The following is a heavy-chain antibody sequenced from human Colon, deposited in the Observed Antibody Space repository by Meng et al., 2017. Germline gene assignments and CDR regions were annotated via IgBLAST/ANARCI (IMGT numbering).Heavy chain of an antibody. CDR2: INPSGGST. J-gene: IGHJ4*02. D-gene: IGHD1-26*01. Sequence: ASVKVSCKASGYTFTSYYMHWLRQAPPQGLEWMGIINPSGGSTSYAQKFQGRVTMTRDTSTSTVYMELSSLRSEDTAVYYCASSGSYYNFDYWGQGTLVTVSS. V-gene: IGHV1-46*01. CDR1: GYTFTSYY. CDR3: ASSGSYYNFDY.